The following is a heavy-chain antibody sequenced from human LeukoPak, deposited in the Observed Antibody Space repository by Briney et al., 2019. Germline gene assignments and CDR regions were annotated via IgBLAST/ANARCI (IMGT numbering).Heavy chain of an antibody. CDR2: IYTSGST. D-gene: IGHD3-10*01. CDR3: ARGGYYGSGNDFRFDP. CDR1: GGSISSGSYY. Sequence: SETLSLTCTVSGGSISSGSYYWSWIRQPAGKGLEWIGRIYTSGSTNYNPSLKSRVTISVDTSKNQFSLKLSSVTAADTAIYYCARGGYYGSGNDFRFDPWGQGTLVTVSS. V-gene: IGHV4-61*02. J-gene: IGHJ5*02.